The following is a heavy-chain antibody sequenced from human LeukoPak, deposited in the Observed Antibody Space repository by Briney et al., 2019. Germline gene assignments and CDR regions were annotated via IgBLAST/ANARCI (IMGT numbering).Heavy chain of an antibody. D-gene: IGHD3-22*01. CDR2: IYYSGST. CDR1: GGSISSYY. J-gene: IGHJ5*02. V-gene: IGHV4-59*01. Sequence: SETLSLTCTVSGGSISSYYWSWIRQPPGKGLEWIGYIYYSGSTNYNSSLKSRVTISVDTSKNQFSLKLSSVTAADTAVYYCARGLVDSSGYYYPNWFDPWGQGTLVTVSS. CDR3: ARGLVDSSGYYYPNWFDP.